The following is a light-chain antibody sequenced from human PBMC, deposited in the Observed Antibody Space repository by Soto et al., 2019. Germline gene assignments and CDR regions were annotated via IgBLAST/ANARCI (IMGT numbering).Light chain of an antibody. Sequence: VLTQSPGTLSLSPGERATLSCRASQSIGYYLAWYQEKPGQAPRLLIYDASIRATGIPARFSGSWSGTDFTLTINGLEPEDSAVYYCQQRGNWPPTWTFGQGTKVDIK. CDR2: DAS. CDR1: QSIGYY. V-gene: IGKV3-11*01. J-gene: IGKJ1*01. CDR3: QQRGNWPPTWT.